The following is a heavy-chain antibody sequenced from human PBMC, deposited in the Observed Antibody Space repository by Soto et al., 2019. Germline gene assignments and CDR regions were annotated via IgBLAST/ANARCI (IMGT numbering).Heavy chain of an antibody. Sequence: EVQLVESGGGLIQPGGSLRLSCAASGFTVSSNYMSWVRQAPGKGLEWVSVIYSGSSTYYADSVKGRFTISRDNPKNTLYLQMNSLRAEDTAVYYCARAGRLDLFDYWGQGTLVTVSS. D-gene: IGHD1-1*01. CDR1: GFTVSSNY. CDR2: IYSGSST. V-gene: IGHV3-53*01. CDR3: ARAGRLDLFDY. J-gene: IGHJ4*02.